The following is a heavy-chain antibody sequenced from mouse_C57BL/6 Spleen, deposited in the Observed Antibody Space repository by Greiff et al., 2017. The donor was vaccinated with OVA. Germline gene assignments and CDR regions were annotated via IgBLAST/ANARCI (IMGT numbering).Heavy chain of an antibody. CDR1: GFTFSSYA. V-gene: IGHV5-9-1*02. D-gene: IGHD2-2*01. CDR2: ISSGGDYI. CDR3: TRDPDDGYDGGFDY. J-gene: IGHJ2*01. Sequence: EVKLVESGEGLVKPGGSLKPSCAASGFTFSSYAMSWVRQTPEKRLEWVAYISSGGDYIYYADTVKGRFTISRDNARNTLYLQMSSLKSEDTAMYYCTRDPDDGYDGGFDYWGQGTTLTVSS.